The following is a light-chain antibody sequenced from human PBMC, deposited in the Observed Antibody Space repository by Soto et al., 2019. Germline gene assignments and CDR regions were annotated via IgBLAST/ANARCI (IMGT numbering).Light chain of an antibody. J-gene: IGLJ2*01. CDR1: SSDVGSYNR. Sequence: QSVLTQPPSVSGSPGQSVTISCTATSSDVGSYNRVSWYQQPPGTAPKVMIYEVSNRPSGVPDRFSGSKSGNTASLTISGLQAEDEADYYCSSFTNDYTVVFGGGTKLTVL. CDR2: EVS. CDR3: SSFTNDYTVV. V-gene: IGLV2-18*02.